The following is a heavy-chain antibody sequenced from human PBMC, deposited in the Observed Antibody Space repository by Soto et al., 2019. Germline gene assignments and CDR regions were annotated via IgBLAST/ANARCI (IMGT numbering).Heavy chain of an antibody. CDR1: GYSFTGYW. J-gene: IGHJ2*01. CDR3: ARLKTTVTRSYWYFDL. D-gene: IGHD4-17*01. CDR2: IYPGDSDT. V-gene: IGHV5-51*01. Sequence: EVQLVQSGAEVKKPGESLKISCKGSGYSFTGYWIGWVRQMPGKGLEWMGIIYPGDSDTRYSPSFQGQVTISADKSIXXAYLQWSSLKASDTAMYYCARLKTTVTRSYWYFDLWGRGTLVTVSS.